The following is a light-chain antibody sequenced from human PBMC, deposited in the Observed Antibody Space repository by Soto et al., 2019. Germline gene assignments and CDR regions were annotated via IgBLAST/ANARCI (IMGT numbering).Light chain of an antibody. Sequence: EVVLTQSPGTLSLTPGERATLSCRASQSVSSSYLAWYQQKPGQAPRLLIYGASSRATGIPDRFSGSGSGTDFTLTISRLEPEDFAVYYCQQYGNSPPTFGQGTKV. V-gene: IGKV3-20*01. CDR2: GAS. CDR3: QQYGNSPPT. CDR1: QSVSSSY. J-gene: IGKJ1*01.